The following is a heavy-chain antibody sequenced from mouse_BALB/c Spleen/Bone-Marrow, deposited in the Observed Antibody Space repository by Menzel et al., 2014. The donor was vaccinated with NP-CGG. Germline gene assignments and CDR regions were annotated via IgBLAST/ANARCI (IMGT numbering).Heavy chain of an antibody. CDR1: GFNIKDTY. CDR2: IDPANGNT. D-gene: IGHD2-14*01. CDR3: ASYRYAWYFDV. Sequence: EVQLQQSGAELVKPGASVKLSCTASGFNIKDTYMHWVKQRPEQGLEWIGRIDPANGNTKYDPKFQSKATITADTSSNTAYLQLSSLTSEDTAVYYCASYRYAWYFDVWGAGTTVTVSS. V-gene: IGHV14-3*02. J-gene: IGHJ1*01.